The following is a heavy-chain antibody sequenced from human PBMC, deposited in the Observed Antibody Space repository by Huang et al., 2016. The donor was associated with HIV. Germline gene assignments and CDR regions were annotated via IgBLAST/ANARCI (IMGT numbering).Heavy chain of an antibody. V-gene: IGHV4-61*01. Sequence: QVQLQESGPGLVKPSETLSLTCTVSGGSVSSGSYYWSWIRQPPGKGLEWIGYIYYRESTNYNPFLKSRVTISVDTSKNQFSLKLSSVTAADTAVYYCARVDLLLGKYGDYEENAFDIWGQGTMVTVSS. CDR1: GGSVSSGSYY. CDR3: ARVDLLLGKYGDYEENAFDI. CDR2: IYYREST. J-gene: IGHJ3*02. D-gene: IGHD4-17*01.